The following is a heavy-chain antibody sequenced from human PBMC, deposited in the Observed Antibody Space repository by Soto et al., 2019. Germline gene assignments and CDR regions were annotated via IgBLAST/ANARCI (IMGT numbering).Heavy chain of an antibody. V-gene: IGHV4-31*03. CDR3: ARAEDDYGERNWFDP. Sequence: QVQLQESGPGLVKPSQTLSLTCTVSGGSISSGGYYWSWIRQHPGKGLEWIGYIYYSGSTYYNPSLKSRLTIAVDTSNHHLCLKLSSVTAADRAVYYCARAEDDYGERNWFDPWGKGTLVTVSS. CDR1: GGSISSGGYY. CDR2: IYYSGST. J-gene: IGHJ5*02. D-gene: IGHD4-17*01.